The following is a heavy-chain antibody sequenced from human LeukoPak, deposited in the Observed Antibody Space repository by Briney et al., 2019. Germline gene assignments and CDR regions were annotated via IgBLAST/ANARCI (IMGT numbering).Heavy chain of an antibody. CDR3: ARDRRPYYYYGMDV. V-gene: IGHV3-53*04. CDR1: GFTVSSNY. J-gene: IGHJ6*02. D-gene: IGHD6-6*01. Sequence: GGSLRLSCAASGFTVSSNYMSWVRQAPGKGLEWVSVIYSGGSTYYADSVKGRFTISRHNSKNTLYLQMNSLRAEDTAVYYCARDRRPYYYYGMDVWGQGTTVTVSS. CDR2: IYSGGST.